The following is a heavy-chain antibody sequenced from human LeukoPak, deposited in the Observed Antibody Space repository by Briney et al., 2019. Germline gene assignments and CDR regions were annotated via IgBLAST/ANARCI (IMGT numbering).Heavy chain of an antibody. Sequence: PGGSLRLSCAASGFTFSSYAMSWVRQAPGKGLEWVSAISGSGGSTYYADSVKGRFTISRDNSKNTLYLQINSLRAEDTAVSYCAKTSSSWEQAYWGRGTLVPVSS. CDR1: GFTFSSYA. J-gene: IGHJ4*02. CDR2: ISGSGGST. V-gene: IGHV3-23*01. D-gene: IGHD6-13*01. CDR3: AKTSSSWEQAY.